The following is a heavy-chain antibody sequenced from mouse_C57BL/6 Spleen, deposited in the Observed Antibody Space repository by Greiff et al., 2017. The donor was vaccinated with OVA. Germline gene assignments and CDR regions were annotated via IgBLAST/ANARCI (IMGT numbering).Heavy chain of an antibody. CDR3: ARLYYGSSYDWYFDV. V-gene: IGHV5-12*01. CDR1: GFTFSDYY. CDR2: ISNGGGST. D-gene: IGHD1-1*01. J-gene: IGHJ1*03. Sequence: EVMLVESGGGLVQPGGSLKLSCAASGFTFSDYYMYWVRQTPEKRLEWVAYISNGGGSTYYPDTVKGRFTISRDNAKNTLYLQMSRLKSEDTAMYYCARLYYGSSYDWYFDVWGTGTTVTVSS.